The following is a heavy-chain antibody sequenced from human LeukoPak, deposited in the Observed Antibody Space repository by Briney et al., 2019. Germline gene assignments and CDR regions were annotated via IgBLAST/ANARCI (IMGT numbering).Heavy chain of an antibody. D-gene: IGHD4-17*01. CDR2: INYSGDDT. CDR3: AKDDDGRHHGVDH. CDR1: GFTFSAYA. V-gene: IGHV3-23*01. J-gene: IGHJ4*02. Sequence: PGGSLRLSCAASGFTFSAYAMSWVRRAPGKGLEWVSAINYSGDDTYYAASVKGRFTISRDYSMNTLYLQMTGLRDDDTALYYCAKDDDGRHHGVDHWGQGTLVTVSS.